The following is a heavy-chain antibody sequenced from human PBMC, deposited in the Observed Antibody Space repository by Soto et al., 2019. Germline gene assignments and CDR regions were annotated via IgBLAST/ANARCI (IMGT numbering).Heavy chain of an antibody. V-gene: IGHV1-18*01. CDR3: ARGRIAARFHYYYYGMDV. D-gene: IGHD6-6*01. CDR1: GYTFTSYG. Sequence: GASVKVSCKASGYTFTSYGISWVRQAPGQGLEWMGWISAYNGNTNYAQKLQGRVTMTTDTSTSTAYMELRSLRSDDTAVYYCARGRIAARFHYYYYGMDVWGQGTTVTVSS. CDR2: ISAYNGNT. J-gene: IGHJ6*02.